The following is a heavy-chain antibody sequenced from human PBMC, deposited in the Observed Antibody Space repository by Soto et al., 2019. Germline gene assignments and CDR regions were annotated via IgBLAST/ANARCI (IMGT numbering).Heavy chain of an antibody. CDR3: ARRRRSGWYGHFDY. D-gene: IGHD6-19*01. V-gene: IGHV4-39*01. CDR2: IYYSGST. Sequence: KTSETLSLTCTVSGGSISSSSYYWGWIRQPPGKGLEWIGSIYYSGSTYYNPSLKSRVTISVDTSKNQFSLKLSSVTAADTAVYYCARRRRSGWYGHFDYWGQGTLVTVSS. CDR1: GGSISSSSYY. J-gene: IGHJ4*02.